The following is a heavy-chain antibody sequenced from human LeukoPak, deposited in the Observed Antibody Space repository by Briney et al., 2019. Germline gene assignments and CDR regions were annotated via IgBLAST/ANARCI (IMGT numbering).Heavy chain of an antibody. Sequence: GGSLRLSCAASGFTFSSYAMYWVRQAPGKGLEYVSAISSNGGSTYYADSVKGRFTISRDNSKNTLYLQMGSLRAEDMAVYYCARGLRYFDWLPYGMDVWGKGTTVTVSS. CDR1: GFTFSSYA. CDR3: ARGLRYFDWLPYGMDV. J-gene: IGHJ6*04. V-gene: IGHV3-64*02. CDR2: ISSNGGST. D-gene: IGHD3-9*01.